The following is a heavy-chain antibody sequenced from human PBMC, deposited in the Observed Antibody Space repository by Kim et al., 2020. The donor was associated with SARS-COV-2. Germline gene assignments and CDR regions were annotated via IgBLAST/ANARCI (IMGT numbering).Heavy chain of an antibody. Sequence: GGSLRLSCAASGFTFSSYAMHWVRQAPGKGLKWVAVISYDGSNKYYADSVKGRFTISRDNSKNTLYLQMNSLRAEDTAVYYCARVRASYYDSSGHDYWG. CDR3: ARVRASYYDSSGHDY. V-gene: IGHV3-30*04. CDR2: ISYDGSNK. D-gene: IGHD3-22*01. J-gene: IGHJ4*01. CDR1: GFTFSSYA.